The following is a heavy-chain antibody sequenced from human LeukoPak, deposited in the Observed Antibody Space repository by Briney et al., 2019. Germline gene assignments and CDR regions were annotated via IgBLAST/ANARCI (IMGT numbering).Heavy chain of an antibody. CDR1: GFTFSNAW. J-gene: IGHJ4*02. Sequence: GGSLRLSCAASGFTFSNAWMGWVRQAPGKGLEWVGRIKSKTDGGTTDYAAPVKGRFTISRDDSKNTLYLQMNSLKTEDTAVYYCTTDASYYDSSGYYYGGDHWGQGTLVTVSS. D-gene: IGHD3-22*01. V-gene: IGHV3-15*01. CDR3: TTDASYYDSSGYYYGGDH. CDR2: IKSKTDGGTT.